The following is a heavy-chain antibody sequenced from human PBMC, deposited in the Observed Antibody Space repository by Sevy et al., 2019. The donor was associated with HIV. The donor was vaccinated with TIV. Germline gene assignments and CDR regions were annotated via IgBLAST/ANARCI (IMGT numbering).Heavy chain of an antibody. V-gene: IGHV4-61*01. CDR3: ARDYYGSGGYGMDV. CDR2: IYYSGST. D-gene: IGHD3-10*01. Sequence: LSLTCTVSGGSVSSGSYYWSWIRQPPGKGLEWIRYIYYSGSTNYNPSLKSRVTISVDTSKNQFSLKLSSVTAADTAVYYCARDYYGSGGYGMDVWGQGTTVTVSS. CDR1: GGSVSSGSYY. J-gene: IGHJ6*02.